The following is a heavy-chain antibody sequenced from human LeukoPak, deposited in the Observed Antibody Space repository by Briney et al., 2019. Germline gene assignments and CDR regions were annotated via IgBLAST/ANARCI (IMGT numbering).Heavy chain of an antibody. CDR1: GGTFSSYA. J-gene: IGHJ3*02. CDR3: ARDGSSLDAFDI. Sequence: SVKVSCKASGGTFSSYAISWVRQAPGQGLEWMGRIIPILGIANYAQKFQGRVTITADKSTSTAYMELSSLRSEDTAVYYCARDGSSLDAFDIWGQGTMVTVSS. CDR2: IIPILGIA. V-gene: IGHV1-69*04. D-gene: IGHD3-10*01.